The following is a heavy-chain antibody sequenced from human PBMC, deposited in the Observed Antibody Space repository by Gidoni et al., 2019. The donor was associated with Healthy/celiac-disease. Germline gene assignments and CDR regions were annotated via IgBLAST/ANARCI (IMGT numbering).Heavy chain of an antibody. J-gene: IGHJ6*02. CDR2: INHSGST. V-gene: IGHV4-34*01. CDR3: ARGGGYSYGSSWYYGMDV. Sequence: QVQLQQWGAGLLKPSETLSPTCAVYGGSFRGYYWSWIRQPPGKGLEWIGEINHSGSTNYNPSLKSRVTISVDTSKNQFSLNLSSVTAADTAVYYCARGGGYSYGSSWYYGMDVWGQGTTVTVSS. CDR1: GGSFRGYY. D-gene: IGHD5-18*01.